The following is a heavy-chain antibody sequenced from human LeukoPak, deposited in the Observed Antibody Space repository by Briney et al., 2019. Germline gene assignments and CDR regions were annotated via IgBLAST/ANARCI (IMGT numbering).Heavy chain of an antibody. D-gene: IGHD3-10*01. CDR1: GFTYGNYA. CDR2: ITGSGGSP. CDR3: AKASPGSGSYWRAGFHY. V-gene: IGHV3-23*01. J-gene: IGHJ4*02. Sequence: PGGSLRLSCAASGFTYGNYAMSWVRQAPGKGLEWVSAITGSGGSPYYADSVKGRFTISRDNSENTLYLQMNSLRAEDTAVYYCAKASPGSGSYWRAGFHYWGQGTLVTVSS.